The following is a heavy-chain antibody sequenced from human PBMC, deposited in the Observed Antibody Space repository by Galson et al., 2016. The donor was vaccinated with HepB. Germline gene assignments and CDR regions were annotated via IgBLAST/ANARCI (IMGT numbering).Heavy chain of an antibody. CDR2: VYNSGAGT. Sequence: SLRLSCAASGYTFSNYGMTWVRQAPGKGLEWVSIVYNSGAGTYYADSVKGRFTISRDNSKNTLYLQMNSLRAEDTAVYYCVKDGPANGWSDFEYWGQGSLVTVSS. D-gene: IGHD6-19*01. CDR1: GYTFSNYG. CDR3: VKDGPANGWSDFEY. V-gene: IGHV3-23*01. J-gene: IGHJ4*02.